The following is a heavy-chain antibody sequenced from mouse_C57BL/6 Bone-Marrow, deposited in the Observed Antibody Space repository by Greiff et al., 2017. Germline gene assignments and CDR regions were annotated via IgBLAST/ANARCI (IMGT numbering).Heavy chain of an antibody. Sequence: EVMLVESEGGLVQPGSSMTLSCTASGFTFSDYYMAWVRQVPEKGLEWVANINYDGSSTYYLDALKSRFIISGDNAKNILYLQMSSLKSEDTATYYCARGYGGFAYWGQGTLVTVSA. CDR2: INYDGSST. J-gene: IGHJ3*01. V-gene: IGHV5-16*01. CDR3: ARGYGGFAY. D-gene: IGHD1-1*02. CDR1: GFTFSDYY.